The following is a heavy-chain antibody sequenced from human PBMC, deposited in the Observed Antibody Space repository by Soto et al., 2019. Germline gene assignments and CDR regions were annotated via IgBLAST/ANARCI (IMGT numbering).Heavy chain of an antibody. V-gene: IGHV3-33*01. D-gene: IGHD6-6*01. Sequence: GGSLRLSCAASGFTFSSYGMHWVRQAPGKGLEWVAVIWYDGSNKYYADSVKGRFTISRDNSKNTLYLQMNSLRAEDTAVYYCARAPPLRSSSSNYYYYMDVWGKGTTVTVSS. CDR3: ARAPPLRSSSSNYYYYMDV. CDR2: IWYDGSNK. CDR1: GFTFSSYG. J-gene: IGHJ6*03.